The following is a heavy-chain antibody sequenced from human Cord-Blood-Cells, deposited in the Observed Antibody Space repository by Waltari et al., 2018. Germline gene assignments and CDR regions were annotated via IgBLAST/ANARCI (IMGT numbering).Heavy chain of an antibody. V-gene: IGHV3-53*02. D-gene: IGHD6-6*01. J-gene: IGHJ4*02. CDR1: GFTVSSNY. CDR2: IYSGGST. CDR3: ATQYSSSYYFDY. Sequence: EVQLVETGGGLIQPGGSLRLSCAASGFTVSSNYMSWVRQAPGKGREWVSVIYSGGSTYYADSVKGRFTISRDNSKNTLYLQMNSLRAEDTAVYYCATQYSSSYYFDYWGQGTLVTVSS.